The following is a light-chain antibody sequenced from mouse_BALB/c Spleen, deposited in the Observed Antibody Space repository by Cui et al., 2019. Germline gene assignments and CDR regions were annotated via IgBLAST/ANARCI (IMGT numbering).Light chain of an antibody. J-gene: IGKJ4*01. CDR1: SSVSY. CDR3: QQWSSNPPT. CDR2: DTS. Sequence: QIVLTQSQAIMSASPGEKVTMTCSASSSVSYMHWYQQKSGTSPKRWIYDTSKLASGVPARFSGSGSGTSYSLTISSMEAEDAATYYCQQWSSNPPTFGSGTKLEIK. V-gene: IGKV4-59*01.